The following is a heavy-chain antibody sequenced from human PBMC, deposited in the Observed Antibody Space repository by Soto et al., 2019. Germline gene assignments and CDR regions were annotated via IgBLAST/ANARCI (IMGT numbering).Heavy chain of an antibody. CDR3: VKEVGPCCDWSYYFDY. J-gene: IGHJ4*02. Sequence: EVQLVESGGYLVQPGGSLRLSCSASGFSFSDFAIHWVRQAPGKGLEYVSAISNNASDTYYADSVRGRFIVSRDNSKSTVYLQMTSLTVEDTAIYYCVKEVGPCCDWSYYFDYWGQGTVVSVSA. CDR2: ISNNASDT. CDR1: GFSFSDFA. V-gene: IGHV3-64D*06. D-gene: IGHD3-9*01.